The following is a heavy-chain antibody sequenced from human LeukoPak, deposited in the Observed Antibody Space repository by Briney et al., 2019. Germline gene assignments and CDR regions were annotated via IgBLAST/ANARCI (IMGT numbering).Heavy chain of an antibody. J-gene: IGHJ5*02. Sequence: GASVKVSCKASGYTFTGYYMHWVRQAPGQGLEWMGWINPNSGGTNYAQKFQGRVTMTRDTSISTAYMELSRLRSDDTAVYYCARPMCGGDCNNWFDPWGQGTLVTVSS. CDR1: GYTFTGYY. V-gene: IGHV1-2*02. D-gene: IGHD2-21*02. CDR2: INPNSGGT. CDR3: ARPMCGGDCNNWFDP.